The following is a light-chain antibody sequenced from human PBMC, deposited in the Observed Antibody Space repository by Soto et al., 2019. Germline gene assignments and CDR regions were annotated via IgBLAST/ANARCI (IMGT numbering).Light chain of an antibody. CDR3: QQRSNWVT. CDR1: QSVSTY. V-gene: IGKV3-11*01. Sequence: EIGLTQSPATLSLSPGERATLSCRASQSVSTYLAWYQQKPGQASRLLIYDASNRATDPPARFSGSGSGTDLTLTISSLEPEDFAGYYCQQRSNWVTFGGGTKVEIK. CDR2: DAS. J-gene: IGKJ4*01.